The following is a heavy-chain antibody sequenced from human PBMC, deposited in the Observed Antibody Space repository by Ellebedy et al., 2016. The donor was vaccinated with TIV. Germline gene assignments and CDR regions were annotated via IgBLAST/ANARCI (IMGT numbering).Heavy chain of an antibody. CDR3: ARRFDIVTGSYPRGYYGLDI. Sequence: AASVKVSCKASGYTFTTYAIHWVRQAPGQRPEWMGWINAGIGNTKYSENFQGRVTITTDTSASTAYMELSSLRSEDTAVYYCARRFDIVTGSYPRGYYGLDIWGQGTMVTVSS. CDR2: INAGIGNT. D-gene: IGHD3-9*01. V-gene: IGHV1-3*01. CDR1: GYTFTTYA. J-gene: IGHJ6*02.